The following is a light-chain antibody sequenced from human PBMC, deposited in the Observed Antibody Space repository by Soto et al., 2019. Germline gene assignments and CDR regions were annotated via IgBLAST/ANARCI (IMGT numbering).Light chain of an antibody. CDR2: GAS. CDR1: QRVTTNY. Sequence: EIVLTQSPGTLSLSPGERATLSCRASQRVTTNYLAWYQQKPGQAHRLLIYGASIRATGIPDRFSGSGSGTDFSLTITRLEPEDFAVYFCQHYTDSPLTFGQGTKVE. CDR3: QHYTDSPLT. V-gene: IGKV3-20*01. J-gene: IGKJ1*01.